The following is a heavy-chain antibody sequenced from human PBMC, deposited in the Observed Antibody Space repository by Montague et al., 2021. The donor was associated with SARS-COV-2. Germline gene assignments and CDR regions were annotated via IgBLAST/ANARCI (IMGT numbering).Heavy chain of an antibody. V-gene: IGHV4-4*07. CDR1: AGPIRDYY. CDR3: ARERSYLYWYFDL. J-gene: IGHJ2*01. CDR2: IYTTGSS. Sequence: SETLSLTCAVFAGPIRDYYWSWIRQPAGKGLEWIGRIYTTGSSDYSPSLQSRVTMSVDTSRNQVSLRLMSVTAADTALYYCARERSYLYWYFDLWGRGTLVTVSS.